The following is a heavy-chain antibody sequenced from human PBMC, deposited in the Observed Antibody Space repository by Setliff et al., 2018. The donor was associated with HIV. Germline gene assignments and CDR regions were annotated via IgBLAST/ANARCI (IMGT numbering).Heavy chain of an antibody. V-gene: IGHV4-61*05. CDR1: GGSITTSTFY. D-gene: IGHD3-10*01. CDR2: IDYSGST. J-gene: IGHJ4*02. Sequence: PSETLSLTCTVSGGSITTSTFYWGWIRQPPGKGLEWIGYIDYSGSTNYNPSLKSRVTISVDTSRSQFSLKLSSVTAADTAVYYCARGRDKYGPIDYWGQGTLVTVS. CDR3: ARGRDKYGPIDY.